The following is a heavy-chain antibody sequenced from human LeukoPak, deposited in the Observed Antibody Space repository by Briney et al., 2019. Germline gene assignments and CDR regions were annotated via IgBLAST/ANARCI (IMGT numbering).Heavy chain of an antibody. CDR2: ISGSGGST. CDR1: GFTFSSHA. J-gene: IGHJ4*02. CDR3: AKGLAVADHFDY. Sequence: GGSLRLSCAASGFTFSSHAMSWVRQAPGKGLEGVSAISGSGGSTYYADSVKGRFTISRDKSKNTLYLQMNSLRAEDTAVYYCAKGLAVADHFDYWGQGTLVTVSS. V-gene: IGHV3-23*01. D-gene: IGHD6-19*01.